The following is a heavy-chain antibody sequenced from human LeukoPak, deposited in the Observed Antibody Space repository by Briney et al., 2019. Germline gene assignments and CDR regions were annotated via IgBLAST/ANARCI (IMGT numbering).Heavy chain of an antibody. CDR3: ARDEGGGWYQEDS. Sequence: GGSLRLSCVASGFTFRDYWMSWIRQAPGKGPKWVAHLNRDASRRYYVGSVQGRFTISRDNAKNSLYLQMNSLSIEDTAVYYCARDEGGGWYQEDSWGQGTLVTVSS. V-gene: IGHV3-7*01. CDR2: LNRDASRR. CDR1: GFTFRDYW. D-gene: IGHD6-19*01. J-gene: IGHJ4*02.